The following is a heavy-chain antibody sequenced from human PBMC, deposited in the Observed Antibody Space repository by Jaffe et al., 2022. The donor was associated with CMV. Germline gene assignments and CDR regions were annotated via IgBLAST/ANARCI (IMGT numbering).Heavy chain of an antibody. V-gene: IGHV3-64*01. CDR2: ISSNGGST. CDR3: ARAPGYGDYFDY. J-gene: IGHJ4*02. Sequence: EVQLVESGGGLVQPGGSLRLSCAASGFTFSSYAMHWVRQAPGKGLEYVSAISSNGGSTYYANSVKGRFTISRDNSKNTLYLQMGSLRAEDMAVYYCARAPGYGDYFDYWGQGTLVTVSS. D-gene: IGHD4-17*01. CDR1: GFTFSSYA.